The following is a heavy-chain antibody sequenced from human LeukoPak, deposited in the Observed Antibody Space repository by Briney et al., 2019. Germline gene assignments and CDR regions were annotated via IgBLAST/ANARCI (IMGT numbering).Heavy chain of an antibody. CDR3: ARHYRYYYGSGTYYLYWFDP. J-gene: IGHJ5*02. CDR2: SHYSGST. V-gene: IGHV4-39*01. Sequence: SETLSLTCTVSGGSMNTDSYYWGWIRQPPGKGLEWIGGSHYSGSTYYNASLKSRVTISVDTSKNQFFLKMSSVTAADTAFYYCARHYRYYYGSGTYYLYWFDPWGQGTLVTVSS. CDR1: GGSMNTDSYY. D-gene: IGHD3-10*01.